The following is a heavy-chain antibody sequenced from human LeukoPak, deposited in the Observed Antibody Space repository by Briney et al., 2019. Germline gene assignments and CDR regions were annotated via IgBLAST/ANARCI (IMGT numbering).Heavy chain of an antibody. CDR1: GFTFSSFA. V-gene: IGHV3-21*01. D-gene: IGHD6-13*01. J-gene: IGHJ4*02. CDR2: ISSSSSYI. CDR3: ARQQLALLYYFDY. Sequence: GGSLRLSCAASGFTFSSFAMSWVRQAPGKGLEWVSSISSSSSYIYYADSVKGRFTISRDNAKNSLYLQMNSLRAEDTAVYYCARQQLALLYYFDYWGQGTLVTVSS.